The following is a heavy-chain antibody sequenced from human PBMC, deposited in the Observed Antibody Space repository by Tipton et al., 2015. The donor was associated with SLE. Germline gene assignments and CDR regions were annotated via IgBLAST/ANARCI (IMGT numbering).Heavy chain of an antibody. CDR3: ARDYYGSGFDAFDI. J-gene: IGHJ3*02. V-gene: IGHV4-59*01. CDR1: GGSISSYY. D-gene: IGHD3-10*01. Sequence: TLSLTCTVSGGSISSYYWSWIRQPPGKGLEWIGYIYYSGGTNYNPSLKSRVTISVDTSKNQFSLKLSSVTAADTAVYYCARDYYGSGFDAFDIWGQGTMVTVSS. CDR2: IYYSGGT.